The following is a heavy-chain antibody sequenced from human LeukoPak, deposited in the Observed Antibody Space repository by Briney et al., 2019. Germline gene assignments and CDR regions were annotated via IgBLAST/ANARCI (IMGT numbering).Heavy chain of an antibody. Sequence: SETLSLTCAVYGESFSGYYWSWIRQPPGKGLEWIGEINHSGSTNYNPSLKSRVTISVDTSKNQFSLKLSSVTAADTAVYYCARGPSSYCSSTSCYSGRAEYFQHWGQGTLVTVSS. D-gene: IGHD2-2*02. CDR2: INHSGST. CDR3: ARGPSSYCSSTSCYSGRAEYFQH. J-gene: IGHJ1*01. CDR1: GESFSGYY. V-gene: IGHV4-34*01.